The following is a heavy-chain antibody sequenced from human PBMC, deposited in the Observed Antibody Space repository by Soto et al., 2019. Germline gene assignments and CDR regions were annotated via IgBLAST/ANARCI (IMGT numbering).Heavy chain of an antibody. V-gene: IGHV2-5*02. CDR3: AHVSGGYDNFDY. J-gene: IGHJ4*02. CDR1: GFSLSTSGVG. D-gene: IGHD5-12*01. Sequence: QITLKESGPTLVKPTQTLTLTCTFSGFSLSTSGVGVGWIRQPPGKALEWLALIYWDDDKRYSPSLKSRLTIPKHXSNNQVVLTMTNMDPVDTATYYCAHVSGGYDNFDYWGQGTLVTVSS. CDR2: IYWDDDK.